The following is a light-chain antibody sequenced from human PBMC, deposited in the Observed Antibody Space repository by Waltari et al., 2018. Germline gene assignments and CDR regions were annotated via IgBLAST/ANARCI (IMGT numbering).Light chain of an antibody. CDR1: QDIYND. CDR3: QQSSERPLT. J-gene: IGKJ4*01. V-gene: IGKV3-11*02. Sequence: DIVLTQYTATLSLSPGERATLSCRASQDIYNDLGWYQQKVGQAPRLLIYHASNRAPGIPARFSGSGSARYFTLTISSLEPEDFAVYYCQQSSERPLTFGGGTKVEIK. CDR2: HAS.